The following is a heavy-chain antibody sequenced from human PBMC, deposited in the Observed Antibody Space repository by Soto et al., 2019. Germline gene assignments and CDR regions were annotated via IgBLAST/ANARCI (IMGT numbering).Heavy chain of an antibody. CDR3: ARGTLLSGGFGY. CDR1: GGSFSGYY. J-gene: IGHJ4*02. D-gene: IGHD1-26*01. V-gene: IGHV4-34*01. CDR2: INHSGSI. Sequence: QVQLQQWGAGLLKPSETLSLTCAVYGGSFSGYYWGWIRQPPGKGLEWIGEINHSGSINYNPSLKSRVTISGDTSKNQFSLKLSSVTAADTAVYYCARGTLLSGGFGYWGQGTLGNGSS.